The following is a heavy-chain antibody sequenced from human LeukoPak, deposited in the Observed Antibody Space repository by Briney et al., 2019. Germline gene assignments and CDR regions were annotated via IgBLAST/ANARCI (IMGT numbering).Heavy chain of an antibody. Sequence: GGSLRLSCAASGFTFDDYAMHWVRQAPGKGLEWVSGISWNSGSIGYADSVKGRFTISRDNAKNSLYLQMNSLRAEDTALYYCAKSGVLSAALDYWGQGTLVTVSS. CDR3: AKSGVLSAALDY. D-gene: IGHD3-10*01. CDR2: ISWNSGSI. CDR1: GFTFDDYA. V-gene: IGHV3-9*01. J-gene: IGHJ4*02.